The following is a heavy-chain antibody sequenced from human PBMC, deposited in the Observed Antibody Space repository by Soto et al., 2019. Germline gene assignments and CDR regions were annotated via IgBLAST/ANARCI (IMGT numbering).Heavy chain of an antibody. V-gene: IGHV3-30*18. Sequence: GGSLRLSCAASGFTFSSYGMHWVRQAPGKGLEWVAVISYDGSNKYYADSVKGRFTISRDNSKNTLYLQMNSLRAEDTAVYYCAKDGVLMVYAIGYYFDYSGQGTLVTVSS. CDR1: GFTFSSYG. J-gene: IGHJ4*02. CDR2: ISYDGSNK. CDR3: AKDGVLMVYAIGYYFDY. D-gene: IGHD2-8*01.